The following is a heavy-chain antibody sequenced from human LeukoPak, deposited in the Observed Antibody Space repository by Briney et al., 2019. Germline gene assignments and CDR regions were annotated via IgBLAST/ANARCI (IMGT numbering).Heavy chain of an antibody. Sequence: GGSLRLSCAASGFTFSSYGMSWVRQAPGKGLEWVSAISGSGGSTYYADSVKGRFTISRDNSKNTLYLQMNSLRAEDTAVYYCTREKSYGYIRADSWGQGTLVAVSS. CDR3: TREKSYGYIRADS. V-gene: IGHV3-23*01. D-gene: IGHD3-16*01. CDR1: GFTFSSYG. J-gene: IGHJ4*02. CDR2: ISGSGGST.